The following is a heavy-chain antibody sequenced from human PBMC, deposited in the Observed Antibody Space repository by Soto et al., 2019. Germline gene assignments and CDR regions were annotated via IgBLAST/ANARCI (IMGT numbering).Heavy chain of an antibody. CDR3: TKSPGKQWLVVPNY. D-gene: IGHD6-19*01. Sequence: HPGGSLRLSCTASGFTFGDYAMSWFRQAPGKGLEWVGFIRSKAYGGTTEYAASVKGRFTISRDDSKSIAYLQMNSLKTEDTAVYYCTKSPGKQWLVVPNYWGQGTLVTVSS. J-gene: IGHJ4*02. CDR2: IRSKAYGGTT. CDR1: GFTFGDYA. V-gene: IGHV3-49*03.